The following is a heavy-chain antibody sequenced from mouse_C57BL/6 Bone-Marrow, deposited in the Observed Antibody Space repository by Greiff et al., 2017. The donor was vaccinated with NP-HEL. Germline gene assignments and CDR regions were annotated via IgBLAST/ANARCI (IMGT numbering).Heavy chain of an antibody. Sequence: EVKLQESGPELVKPGASVKISCKASGYSFTGYYMHWVKQSHGNILDWIGYIYPYNGVSSYNQKFKGKATLTVDKSSSTAYMELRSLTSEDSAVYYCARSEIYYGNLFADWGQGTLVTVSA. CDR3: ARSEIYYGNLFAD. CDR1: GYSFTGYY. D-gene: IGHD2-1*01. V-gene: IGHV1-31*01. CDR2: IYPYNGVS. J-gene: IGHJ3*01.